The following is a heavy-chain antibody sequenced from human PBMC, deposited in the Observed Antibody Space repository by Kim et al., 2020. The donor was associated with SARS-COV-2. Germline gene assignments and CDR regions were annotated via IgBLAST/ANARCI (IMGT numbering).Heavy chain of an antibody. V-gene: IGHV3-21*01. D-gene: IGHD3-10*01. Sequence: GGSLRLSCAASGFTFSSYSMNWVRQAPGKGLEWVSSISSSSSYIYYADSVKGRFTISRDNAKNSLYLQMNSLRAEDTAVYYCARLSRLWFGEYTSYYYYYGMDVWGQGTTVTVSS. J-gene: IGHJ6*02. CDR3: ARLSRLWFGEYTSYYYYYGMDV. CDR2: ISSSSSYI. CDR1: GFTFSSYS.